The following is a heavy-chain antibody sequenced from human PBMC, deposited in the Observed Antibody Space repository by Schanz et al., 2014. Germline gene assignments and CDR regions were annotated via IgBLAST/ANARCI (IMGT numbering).Heavy chain of an antibody. CDR2: IIPFLAVS. CDR1: GGTLDTYK. D-gene: IGHD3-16*01. CDR3: ARAGTGYAYPLNSSPMDV. Sequence: QDQLLQSGAAVKKPGSSVRVSCKASGGTLDTYKISWVRQVPGQGLEWIGRIIPFLAVSNYAQDFQGRVTFTADRPTSTVHMDLRSLRSEDTGLYYCARAGTGYAYPLNSSPMDVWGQGTTVSVSS. J-gene: IGHJ6*02. V-gene: IGHV1-69*02.